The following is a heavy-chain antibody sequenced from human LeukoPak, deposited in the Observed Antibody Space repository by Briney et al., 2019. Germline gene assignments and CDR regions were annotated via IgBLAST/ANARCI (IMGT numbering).Heavy chain of an antibody. Sequence: SETLSLTCTVSGGSISSYYWSWIRQPAGKGLEWIGRIYTSGSTNYNPSLKSRVTMSVDTSKNQFSLKLSSVTAADTAVYYCARDAPYYYDSSGLSHYFDYWGQGTLVTVPS. CDR1: GGSISSYY. CDR3: ARDAPYYYDSSGLSHYFDY. CDR2: IYTSGST. D-gene: IGHD3-22*01. V-gene: IGHV4-4*07. J-gene: IGHJ4*02.